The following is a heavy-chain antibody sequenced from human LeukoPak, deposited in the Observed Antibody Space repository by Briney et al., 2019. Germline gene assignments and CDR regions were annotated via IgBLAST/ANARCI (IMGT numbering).Heavy chain of an antibody. V-gene: IGHV3-48*03. CDR1: GFTFSSYE. J-gene: IGHJ6*02. CDR2: ISSSGSTI. D-gene: IGHD3-10*01. Sequence: GGSLRLSCAASGFTFSSYEMNWVRQAPGKGLEWVSYISSSGSTIYYADSVKGRFTISRDNAKNSLYLQMNSLRAEDTAVYYCARDGDVWFGEFDNHYYYGMDVWGQGTTVTVSS. CDR3: ARDGDVWFGEFDNHYYYGMDV.